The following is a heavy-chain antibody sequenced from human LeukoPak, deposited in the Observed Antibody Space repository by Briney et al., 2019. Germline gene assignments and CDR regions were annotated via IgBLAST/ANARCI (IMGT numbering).Heavy chain of an antibody. CDR3: ARGPYSSGWYGLDF. CDR2: INPSGGRT. Sequence: ASVKVSCKASGYIFINYYIYWVRQAPGQGLEWMELINPSGGRTGYAQNFQGRVTMTRDMSTSTVYLELGSLRSEDTAVYYCARGPYSSGWYGLDFWGQGTLVTVSS. V-gene: IGHV1-46*01. D-gene: IGHD6-19*01. CDR1: GYIFINYY. J-gene: IGHJ4*02.